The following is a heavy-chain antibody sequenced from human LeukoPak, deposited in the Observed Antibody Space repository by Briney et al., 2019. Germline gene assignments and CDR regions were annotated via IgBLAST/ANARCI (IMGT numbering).Heavy chain of an antibody. CDR1: GGSIDSYY. J-gene: IGHJ3*02. V-gene: IGHV4-59*01. D-gene: IGHD3-22*01. CDR2: TYYSGST. CDR3: ARGYYDSSGYSNTFDI. Sequence: SETLSLTCTVAGGSIDSYYWSWIRQPPGKGLEWVGFTYYSGSTNYNPSPKSRVTMSADTSKNQFSLKLTSVTAADTAVYYCARGYYDSSGYSNTFDIWGQGTMVTVSS.